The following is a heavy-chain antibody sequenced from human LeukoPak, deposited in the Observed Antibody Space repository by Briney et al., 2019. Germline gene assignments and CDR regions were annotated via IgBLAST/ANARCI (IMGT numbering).Heavy chain of an antibody. CDR1: GGSISRGGYS. J-gene: IGHJ4*02. V-gene: IGHV4-30-2*01. Sequence: SQTLSLTCAVSGGSISRGGYSWSWIRQPPGKGLEWIGYIYHSGSTYYNPSLKSRVTISVDRSKNQFSLKLSSVTAADTAVYYCARAVCSGGSCYFDYWGQGTLVTVSS. D-gene: IGHD2-15*01. CDR2: IYHSGST. CDR3: ARAVCSGGSCYFDY.